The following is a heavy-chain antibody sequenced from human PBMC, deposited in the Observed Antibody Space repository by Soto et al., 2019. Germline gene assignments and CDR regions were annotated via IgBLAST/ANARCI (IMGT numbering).Heavy chain of an antibody. CDR3: ARGDVAVAGTKCFPH. CDR1: GGSFSGYY. CDR2: INHSGST. V-gene: IGHV4-34*01. Sequence: SETLSLTCAVYGGSFSGYYWTWIRQPPGTGLEWIGEINHSGSTNYNPSLKSRVTISVDTSKNQFSLKLSSVTAADTAVYYCARGDVAVAGTKCFPHWGQGTLVTVSS. J-gene: IGHJ1*01. D-gene: IGHD6-19*01.